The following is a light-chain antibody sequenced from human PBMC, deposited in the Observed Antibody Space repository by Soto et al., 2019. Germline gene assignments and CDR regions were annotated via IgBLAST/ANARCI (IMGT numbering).Light chain of an antibody. Sequence: PGERATLSCRASENVRTFVDWYQQKPGQAPRLLIYGASNRATGIPARFSGSGSGTDFTLTISNLEPEDFALYYCQHYGRSPITFGQGTRLEIK. CDR2: GAS. J-gene: IGKJ5*01. CDR1: ENVRTF. V-gene: IGKV3-11*01. CDR3: QHYGRSPIT.